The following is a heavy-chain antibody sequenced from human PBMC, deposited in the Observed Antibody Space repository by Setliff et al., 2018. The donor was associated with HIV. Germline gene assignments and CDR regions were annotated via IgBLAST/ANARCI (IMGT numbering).Heavy chain of an antibody. CDR2: IYYSGST. V-gene: IGHV4-61*01. J-gene: IGHJ3*02. CDR3: GRVGFGELFGAFDI. D-gene: IGHD3-10*01. CDR1: GDSINSGNYY. Sequence: PSETLSLTCTVSGDSINSGNYYWSWIRQPPGKGLEWVGYIYYSGSTNYNPSLKSRVSISVDTSKNQFSLKLSSVTAADTAMYYCGRVGFGELFGAFDIWGQGIMVTV.